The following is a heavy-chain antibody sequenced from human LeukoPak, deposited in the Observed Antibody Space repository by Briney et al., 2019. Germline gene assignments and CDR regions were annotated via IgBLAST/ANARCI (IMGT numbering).Heavy chain of an antibody. CDR1: GFTFSDHH. Sequence: GGSLRLSCEGSGFTFSDHHMDWVRQAPGMGLEWVGRGPARNKPNSCSTQYAASVRGRFTISRDDSKNSLYLQMISLTTEDMAMYYCVRVITTDRGWYTFDLWGQGAPVTVSS. CDR3: VRVITTDRGWYTFDL. V-gene: IGHV3-72*01. CDR2: GPARNKPNSCST. D-gene: IGHD6-19*01. J-gene: IGHJ4*02.